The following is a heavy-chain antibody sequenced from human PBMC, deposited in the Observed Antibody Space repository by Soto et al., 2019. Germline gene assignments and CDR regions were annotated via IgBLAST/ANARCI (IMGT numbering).Heavy chain of an antibody. CDR3: AKATATGGGAFEI. CDR1: GFPFSSYA. CDR2: ISGSGGRT. D-gene: IGHD2-8*02. V-gene: IGHV3-23*01. Sequence: PVGSLRLSCVASGFPFSSYAMSWVRQTPGKGLEWVSGISGSGGRTYYADSVKGRFTISRDTSKNTVYLQMKSLTPGDTAVYYCAKATATGGGAFEIYGQGTKVTVSS. J-gene: IGHJ3*02.